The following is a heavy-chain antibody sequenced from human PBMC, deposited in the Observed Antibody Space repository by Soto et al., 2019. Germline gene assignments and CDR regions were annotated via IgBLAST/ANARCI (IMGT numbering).Heavy chain of an antibody. D-gene: IGHD6-19*01. J-gene: IGHJ6*02. CDR2: INHSGST. CDR3: ARVGYSSGWNYYYYYGMDV. Sequence: SETLSLTCAVYGGSFSGYYWSWIRQPPGKGLEWIGEINHSGSTNYNPSLKSRVTISVDTSKNQFSLKLSSVTAADTAVYYCARVGYSSGWNYYYYYGMDVWGQGTTVTVSS. V-gene: IGHV4-34*01. CDR1: GGSFSGYY.